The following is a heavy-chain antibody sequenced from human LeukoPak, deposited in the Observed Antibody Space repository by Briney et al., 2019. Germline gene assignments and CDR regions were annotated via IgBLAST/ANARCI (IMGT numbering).Heavy chain of an antibody. D-gene: IGHD3-10*01. CDR2: IYYSGST. Sequence: SETLSPTRTVSGGSLSSSSFFLGWVRPPPREGVGWIGSIYYSGSTYYNPSLKSRVTISVDTSKNQFSLKLSSVTAADTAVYYCARARMVRGGQFDYWGQGTLVTVSS. V-gene: IGHV4-39*07. CDR3: ARARMVRGGQFDY. CDR1: GGSLSSSSFF. J-gene: IGHJ4*02.